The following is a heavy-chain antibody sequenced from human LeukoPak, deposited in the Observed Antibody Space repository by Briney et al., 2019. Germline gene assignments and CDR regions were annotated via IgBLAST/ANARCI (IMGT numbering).Heavy chain of an antibody. D-gene: IGHD3-10*01. CDR1: GFTFSSYE. CDR3: ARGPWSLMVRGVMEVDY. J-gene: IGHJ4*02. Sequence: GGSLRLSCAASGFTFSSYEMNWVRQAPGKGLEWVSYISSSGSTIYYADSVKGRFTISRDSAKNSLYLQMNSLRAEDTAVYYCARGPWSLMVRGVMEVDYWGQGTLVTVSS. V-gene: IGHV3-48*03. CDR2: ISSSGSTI.